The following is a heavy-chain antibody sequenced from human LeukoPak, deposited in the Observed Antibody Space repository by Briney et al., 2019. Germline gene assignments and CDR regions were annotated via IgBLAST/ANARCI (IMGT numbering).Heavy chain of an antibody. CDR2: ISSSSSYI. V-gene: IGHV3-21*04. Sequence: GGSLRLSCAASGFTFSSYSMNWVRQAPGKGLKWVSSISSSSSYIYYADSVKGRFTISRDNAKNSLYLQMNSLRAEDTALYYCVYIAAAGTVRAAAGTSSWGQGTLVTVSS. J-gene: IGHJ5*02. CDR1: GFTFSSYS. CDR3: VYIAAAGTVRAAAGTSS. D-gene: IGHD6-13*01.